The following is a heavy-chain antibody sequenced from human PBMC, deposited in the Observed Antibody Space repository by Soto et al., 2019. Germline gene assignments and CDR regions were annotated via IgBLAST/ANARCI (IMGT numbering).Heavy chain of an antibody. CDR2: INPSGGST. J-gene: IGHJ5*02. CDR3: AREAIAVDFDWFDP. D-gene: IGHD3-22*01. Sequence: QVQLVQSGAEVKKPGASVKVSCKASGYTFTSYYMHWVRQAPGQGLEWMGIINPSGGSTSYAQKFXXXXXXXXXXXXXXXXXXXXXXXXXXTAVYYCAREAIAVDFDWFDPWGQGTLVTVSS. CDR1: GYTFTSYY. V-gene: IGHV1-46*01.